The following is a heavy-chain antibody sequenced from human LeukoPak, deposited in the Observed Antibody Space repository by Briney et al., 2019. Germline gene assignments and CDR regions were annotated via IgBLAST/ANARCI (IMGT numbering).Heavy chain of an antibody. CDR3: ARGLGDIRWVSYWYFDP. V-gene: IGHV4-39*01. D-gene: IGHD3-16*01. Sequence: SETLSLTCTVSGGSISSSSYYWGWIRQPPGKGLEWIGSIYYSGSTYYNPSLKSRVTISVDTSKNQFSLKLSSVTAADTAVYYCARGLGDIRWVSYWYFDPWGRGTLVIVSS. J-gene: IGHJ2*01. CDR2: IYYSGST. CDR1: GGSISSSSYY.